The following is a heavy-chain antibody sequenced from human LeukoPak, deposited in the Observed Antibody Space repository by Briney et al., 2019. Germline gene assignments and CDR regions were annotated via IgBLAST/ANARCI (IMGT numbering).Heavy chain of an antibody. J-gene: IGHJ3*02. D-gene: IGHD4-17*01. CDR2: ITTSSSTI. Sequence: PGGSLRLSCVGSKFTFRDVWMSWVRQAPGKGLEWVSYITTSSSTIYYADSVKGRFTISRDNAKNSLFLQMNSLRDEDTAVYYCAKSSVTSNSLDIWGQGTMVTVSS. V-gene: IGHV3-48*02. CDR1: KFTFRDVW. CDR3: AKSSVTSNSLDI.